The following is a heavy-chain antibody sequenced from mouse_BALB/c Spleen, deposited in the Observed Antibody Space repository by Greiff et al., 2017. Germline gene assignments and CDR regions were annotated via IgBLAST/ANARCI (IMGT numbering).Heavy chain of an antibody. D-gene: IGHD1-1*01. V-gene: IGHV1S29*02. CDR1: GYTFTDYN. CDR2: IYPYNGGT. Sequence: VQLKESGPELVKPGASVKISCKASGYTFTDYNMHWVKQSHGKSLEWIGYIYPYNGGTGYNQKFKSKATLTVDNSSSTAYMELRSLTSEDSAVYYCARLTSDFDVWGAGTTVTVSS. CDR3: ARLTSDFDV. J-gene: IGHJ1*01.